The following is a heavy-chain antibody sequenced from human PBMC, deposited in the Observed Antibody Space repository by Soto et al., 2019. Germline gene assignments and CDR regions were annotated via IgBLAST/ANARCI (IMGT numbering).Heavy chain of an antibody. Sequence: QVQLQESGPGLVKPSQTLSLTCTVSGGSISSGDYYWRWIRQPPGKGLECIGYTYYRGSTYYNPSLKSRVTIAVDTSKNQFSLKLSSVSAADTAVYYCARGRGEPTMVRGVSAFDIWGQGTMVTVSS. D-gene: IGHD3-10*01. V-gene: IGHV4-30-4*01. J-gene: IGHJ3*02. CDR3: ARGRGEPTMVRGVSAFDI. CDR2: TYYRGST. CDR1: GGSISSGDYY.